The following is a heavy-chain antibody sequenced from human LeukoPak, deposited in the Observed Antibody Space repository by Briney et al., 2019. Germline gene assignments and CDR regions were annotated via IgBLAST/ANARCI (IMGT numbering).Heavy chain of an antibody. V-gene: IGHV3-30*02. Sequence: GGSLRLSCAASGFTFSSYGMHWVRQAPGKGLEWVAFIRYDGSNKYYADSVKGRFTISRDNSKNTLYLQMNSLRAEDTAVYYCAKESREVTYYDFWSGYLALDYWGQGTLVTVSS. J-gene: IGHJ4*02. D-gene: IGHD3-3*01. CDR3: AKESREVTYYDFWSGYLALDY. CDR1: GFTFSSYG. CDR2: IRYDGSNK.